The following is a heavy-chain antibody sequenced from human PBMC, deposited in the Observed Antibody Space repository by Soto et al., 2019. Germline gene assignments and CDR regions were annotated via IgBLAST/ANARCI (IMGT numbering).Heavy chain of an antibody. D-gene: IGHD3-22*01. CDR3: VRATLSWGHYYFRGLDV. V-gene: IGHV3-7*01. CDR2: IKHDGNEK. CDR1: GFMFGAYW. J-gene: IGHJ6*02. Sequence: GGSLRLSCAATGFMFGAYWMSWVRQSPGKGLEWVANIKHDGNEKYYADSVKGRFTVSRDNVKNFLHLQMSSLRGDDTGVYFCVRATLSWGHYYFRGLDVWGQGTTVTVSS.